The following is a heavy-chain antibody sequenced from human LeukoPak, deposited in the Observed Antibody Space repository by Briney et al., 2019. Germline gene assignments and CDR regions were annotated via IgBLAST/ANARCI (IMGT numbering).Heavy chain of an antibody. Sequence: SGAALVKPTQTLTLTCTFSGFSLSTSGMRVSWIRQPPGKALKWLARIDWDDDKFYSTSLKTRLTISKDTSKNQVVLTMTNMDPVDTATYYCARIPGVLGDAFDIWGQGTMVTVSS. J-gene: IGHJ3*02. V-gene: IGHV2-70*04. D-gene: IGHD2-8*01. CDR2: IDWDDDK. CDR3: ARIPGVLGDAFDI. CDR1: GFSLSTSGMR.